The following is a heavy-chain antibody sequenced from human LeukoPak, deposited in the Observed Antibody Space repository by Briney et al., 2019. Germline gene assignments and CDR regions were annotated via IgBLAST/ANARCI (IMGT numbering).Heavy chain of an antibody. D-gene: IGHD2-15*01. CDR2: ISGGSGNT. CDR3: ARSEEVVVGASYYYGMDV. V-gene: IGHV3-11*03. CDR1: RFTFSDYY. Sequence: GGSLRLSCAASRFTFSDYYMSWIRQAPGKGLEWLSYISGGSGNTNYADSVKGRFTISRDNAKNSLYLQMNSLRAEDTAVYYCARSEEVVVGASYYYGMDVWGQGTTVTVSS. J-gene: IGHJ6*02.